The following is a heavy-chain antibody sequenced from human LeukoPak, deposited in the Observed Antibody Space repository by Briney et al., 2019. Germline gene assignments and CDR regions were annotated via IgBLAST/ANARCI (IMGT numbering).Heavy chain of an antibody. Sequence: GGSLRLSCAASGFTFSSYGMHWVRQAPGKGPEWVAVIWYDGSNKYYADSVKGRFTISRDNSKNTLYLQMNSLRAEDTAVYYCARDVGSSGSSIDYWGQGTLVTVSS. J-gene: IGHJ4*02. CDR1: GFTFSSYG. CDR2: IWYDGSNK. CDR3: ARDVGSSGSSIDY. V-gene: IGHV3-33*01. D-gene: IGHD6-19*01.